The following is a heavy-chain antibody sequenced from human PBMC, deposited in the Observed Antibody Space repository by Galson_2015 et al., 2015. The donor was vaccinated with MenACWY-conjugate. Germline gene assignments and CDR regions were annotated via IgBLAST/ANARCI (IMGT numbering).Heavy chain of an antibody. J-gene: IGHJ4*02. CDR1: GFTFSSYA. V-gene: IGHV3-64*04. CDR2: ISSNGGST. D-gene: IGHD3-22*01. Sequence: SLRLSCAASGFTFSSYAMHWVRQAPGKGLEYVSAISSNGGSTYYADSVKGRFTISRDNSKNTLYLQMNSLKTEDTAVYYCTMTGWYYDSSGIKNDYWDQGTLVTVSS. CDR3: TMTGWYYDSSGIKNDY.